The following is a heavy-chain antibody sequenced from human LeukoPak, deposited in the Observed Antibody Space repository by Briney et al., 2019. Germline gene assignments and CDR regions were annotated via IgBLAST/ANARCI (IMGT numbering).Heavy chain of an antibody. CDR3: ARTVRGRVYSYYYYYYMDV. CDR1: GGSISSSNW. J-gene: IGHJ6*03. V-gene: IGHV4-4*02. Sequence: KPSETLSLTCAVSGGSISSSNWWSWVRQPPGKGLEWIGEIYHSGSTNYNPSLKSRVTISVDTSKNQFSLKLSSVTAADTAVYYCARTVRGRVYSYYYYYYMDVWGKGTTVTVSS. CDR2: IYHSGST. D-gene: IGHD3-10*01.